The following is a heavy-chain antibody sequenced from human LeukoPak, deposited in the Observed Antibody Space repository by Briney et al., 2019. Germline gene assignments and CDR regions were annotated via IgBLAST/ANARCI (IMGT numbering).Heavy chain of an antibody. Sequence: GGSLRLSCAASGFTFSGYSMTWVRQAPGKGLEWVSYIGPSSSAIHYADSVKGRFTISRDNAKDMLYLQMDSLRAEDTAIYYCARGPSVLGAIDNWGQGTLVAVSS. CDR1: GFTFSGYS. CDR3: ARGPSVLGAIDN. V-gene: IGHV3-48*04. J-gene: IGHJ4*02. CDR2: IGPSSSAI. D-gene: IGHD3-10*01.